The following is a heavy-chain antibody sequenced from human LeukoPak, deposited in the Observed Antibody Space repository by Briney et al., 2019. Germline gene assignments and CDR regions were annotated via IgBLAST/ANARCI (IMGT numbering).Heavy chain of an antibody. CDR3: ATRGAVGFDY. J-gene: IGHJ4*02. D-gene: IGHD6-19*01. CDR1: GYTFTRYY. Sequence: ASVKVSCKASGYTFTRYYMHWVRQAPGQGLEWMGIINPSGGSTSYAQKFQGRVTMTRDMSTSTVYVELSSLRSEDTAMYYCATRGAVGFDYWGQGTLVTVSS. CDR2: INPSGGST. V-gene: IGHV1-46*01.